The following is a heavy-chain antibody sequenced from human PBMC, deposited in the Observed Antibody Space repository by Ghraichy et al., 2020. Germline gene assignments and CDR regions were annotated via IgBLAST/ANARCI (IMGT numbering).Heavy chain of an antibody. CDR3: ARLDGPVPYYYYYGMDV. Sequence: TLSLTCTVSGGSISSYYWSWIRQPPGKGLEWIGYIYYSGSTNYNPSLKSRVTISVDTSKNQFSLKLSSVTAADTAVYYCARLDGPVPYYYYYGMDVWGQGTTVTVSS. CDR1: GGSISSYY. J-gene: IGHJ6*02. D-gene: IGHD3/OR15-3a*01. CDR2: IYYSGST. V-gene: IGHV4-59*08.